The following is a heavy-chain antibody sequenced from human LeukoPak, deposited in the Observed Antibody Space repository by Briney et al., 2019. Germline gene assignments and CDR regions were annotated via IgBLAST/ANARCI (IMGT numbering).Heavy chain of an antibody. CDR1: GGSISSYY. Sequence: PSETLSLTCTVSGGSISSYYWSWIRQPPGKGLEWIGYIYYSGSTNYNPSLKSRVTISVDTSKNHFSLKLSSVTAADTAVYYCARGGRYSYGPFDYWGQGTLVTVSS. CDR2: IYYSGST. J-gene: IGHJ4*02. CDR3: ARGGRYSYGPFDY. V-gene: IGHV4-59*01. D-gene: IGHD5-18*01.